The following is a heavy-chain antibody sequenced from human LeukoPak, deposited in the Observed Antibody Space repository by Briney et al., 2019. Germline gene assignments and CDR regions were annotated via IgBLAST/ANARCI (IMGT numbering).Heavy chain of an antibody. CDR2: IWYDGSNK. J-gene: IGHJ3*02. D-gene: IGHD6-19*01. CDR3: ANGWRDAFDI. CDR1: GFTFSSYG. V-gene: IGHV3-33*06. Sequence: GGSLRLSCAASGFTFSSYGMHWVRQAPGKGLEWVAVIWYDGSNKYYADSVKGRFTIPRDNSKNTLSLQMNSLRAEDTAVYYCANGWRDAFDIWGQGTMVTVSS.